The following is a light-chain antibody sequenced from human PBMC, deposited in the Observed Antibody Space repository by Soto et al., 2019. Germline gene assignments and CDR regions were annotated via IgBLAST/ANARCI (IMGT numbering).Light chain of an antibody. CDR3: QQRSTL. V-gene: IGKV3-11*01. Sequence: EIVLTQSPATLSLSPGGRATLSCRASQSVSSYLAWYQQKPGQAPRLLIYDASNRATGIPARFSGSGSGTDFTLTISSLEPEDFAVYYCQQRSTLFGPGTKVDIK. CDR2: DAS. J-gene: IGKJ3*01. CDR1: QSVSSY.